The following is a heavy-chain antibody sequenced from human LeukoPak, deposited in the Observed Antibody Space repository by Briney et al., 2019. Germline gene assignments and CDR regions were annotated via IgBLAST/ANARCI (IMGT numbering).Heavy chain of an antibody. CDR2: ISGSGGST. V-gene: IGHV3-23*01. CDR1: GFTFSSYA. CDR3: AKVMVGCNSTSCYTGYGMDV. Sequence: QAGGSLRLSCAASGFTFSSYAMSWVRQAPGKGLEWVSAISGSGGSTYYADSVKGRFTISRDNSKNTLYLQMNSLRAEDTAVYYCAKVMVGCNSTSCYTGYGMDVWGQGTTVTVSS. J-gene: IGHJ6*02. D-gene: IGHD2-2*02.